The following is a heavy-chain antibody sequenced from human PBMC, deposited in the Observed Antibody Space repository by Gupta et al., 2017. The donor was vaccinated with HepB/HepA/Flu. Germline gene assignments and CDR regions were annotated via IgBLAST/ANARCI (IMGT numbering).Heavy chain of an antibody. J-gene: IGHJ4*02. V-gene: IGHV4-34*01. CDR2: INHSGST. CDR1: GGSFSGYY. D-gene: IGHD2-2*02. CDR3: ARGGVPAAIHYFDY. Sequence: QVQLQQWGAGLLKPSETLSLTCAVYGGSFSGYYWSWIRQPPGKGLEGSGEINHSGSTNYNPSLKSRVTISVDTSKNQFSLKLSSVTAADTAVYYCARGGVPAAIHYFDYWGQGTLVTVSS.